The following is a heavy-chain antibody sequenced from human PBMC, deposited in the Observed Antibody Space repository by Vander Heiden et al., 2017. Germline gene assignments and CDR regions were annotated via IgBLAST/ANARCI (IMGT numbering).Heavy chain of an antibody. CDR2: ISGSGGST. Sequence: EVQLLESGGGLVQPGASLRLSGAAPGFPFSSHAIRWHRQAPGKGLGWVSAISGSGGSTYYADSVKGRFTISRDNSKNTLYLQMNSLRAEDTAVYYCAKTRVSSGWNFDYWGQGTLVTVSS. CDR3: AKTRVSSGWNFDY. D-gene: IGHD6-19*01. V-gene: IGHV3-23*01. CDR1: GFPFSSHA. J-gene: IGHJ4*02.